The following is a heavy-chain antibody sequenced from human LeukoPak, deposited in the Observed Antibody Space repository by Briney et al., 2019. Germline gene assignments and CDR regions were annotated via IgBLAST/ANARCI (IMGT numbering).Heavy chain of an antibody. Sequence: SETLSLTCTVSGGSINNYFWAWVRQPPGKGLEYIGNIHYSGRTNYNASLKSRVTISVDTSKNQFSLKLSSVTAADTAVFYCARYGLINMARGVHYYFDIWGQGSLVTVSS. J-gene: IGHJ4*02. CDR2: IHYSGRT. V-gene: IGHV4-59*01. D-gene: IGHD3-10*01. CDR1: GGSINNYF. CDR3: ARYGLINMARGVHYYFDI.